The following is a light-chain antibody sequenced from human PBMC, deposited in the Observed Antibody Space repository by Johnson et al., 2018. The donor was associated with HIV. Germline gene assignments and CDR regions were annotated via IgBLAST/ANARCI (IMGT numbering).Light chain of an antibody. CDR2: DNN. CDR3: GTWDDSLSALYV. CDR1: SSNIVNIY. V-gene: IGLV1-51*01. Sequence: QSVLTQPPSVSAAPGQKVTISCSASSSNIVNIYISWYQHLPGTAPKLLIYDNNKRPSGIPDRFSGSKSGTSATLGITGLQTGDEADYYCGTWDDSLSALYVFGTGTKVTVL. J-gene: IGLJ1*01.